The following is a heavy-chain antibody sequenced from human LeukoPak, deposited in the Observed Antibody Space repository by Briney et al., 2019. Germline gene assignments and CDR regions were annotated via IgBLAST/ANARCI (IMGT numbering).Heavy chain of an antibody. J-gene: IGHJ5*02. Sequence: GGSLRLSCAASGVTLSSNYMSWVRQAPGKGLEWVSVIYSGGSTYYSDSVKGRFTISRDNSKNTLYLQMNSLRAADTAVYYCARDFPSFDPWGQGTLVTVSS. V-gene: IGHV3-53*01. CDR1: GVTLSSNY. CDR3: ARDFPSFDP. CDR2: IYSGGST.